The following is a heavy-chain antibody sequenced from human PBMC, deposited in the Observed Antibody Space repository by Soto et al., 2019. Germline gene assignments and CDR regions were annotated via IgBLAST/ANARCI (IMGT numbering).Heavy chain of an antibody. CDR3: AKDREKYSSSWYFDY. CDR2: ISGSGGST. Sequence: GGSLRLSCAASGFTFSSYAMSWVRQAPGKGLEWVSAISGSGGSTYYADSVKGRFTISRDNSKNTLYLQMNSLRAEDTAVYYCAKDREKYSSSWYFDYWGQGTLVTVSS. J-gene: IGHJ4*02. V-gene: IGHV3-23*01. D-gene: IGHD6-13*01. CDR1: GFTFSSYA.